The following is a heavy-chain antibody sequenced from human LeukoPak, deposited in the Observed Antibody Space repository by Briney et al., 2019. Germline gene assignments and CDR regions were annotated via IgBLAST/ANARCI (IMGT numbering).Heavy chain of an antibody. J-gene: IGHJ4*02. CDR2: ILGGGGT. CDR1: GFTVSSNY. CDR3: ARGLVLTYYYFES. V-gene: IGHV3-66*01. Sequence: GGSLGLSRAASGFTVSSNYMTWVRQAPGKGLEWVSVILGGGGTYYADSVKGRFTISRDNSKNTLYLQMNSLRAEDTAVYYCARGLVLTYYYFESWGQGTLVTVSS. D-gene: IGHD2-8*02.